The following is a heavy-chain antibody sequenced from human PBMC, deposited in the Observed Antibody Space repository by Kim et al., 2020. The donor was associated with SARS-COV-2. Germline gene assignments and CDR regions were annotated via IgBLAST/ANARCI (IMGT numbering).Heavy chain of an antibody. CDR1: GGSISSYY. CDR2: IYYSGST. J-gene: IGHJ4*02. Sequence: SETLSLTCTVSGGSISSYYWSWIRQPPGKGLEWIGYIYYSGSTNYNPSLKSRVTISVDTSKNQFSLKLSSVTAADTAVYYCARVKTQQLVRGYYFDYWSQGTLVTVSS. V-gene: IGHV4-59*01. D-gene: IGHD6-13*01. CDR3: ARVKTQQLVRGYYFDY.